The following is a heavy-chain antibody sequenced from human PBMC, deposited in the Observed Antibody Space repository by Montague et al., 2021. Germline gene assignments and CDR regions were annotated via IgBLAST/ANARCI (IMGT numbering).Heavy chain of an antibody. J-gene: IGHJ4*02. Sequence: PKRKNEYAVSVNSRITINPDTSKNQFSLQLNSVTPEDTAMYYCARDRDLSSWDYWGQGTLVTVSS. V-gene: IGHV6-1*01. CDR2: PKRKN. D-gene: IGHD6-13*01. CDR3: ARDRDLSSWDY.